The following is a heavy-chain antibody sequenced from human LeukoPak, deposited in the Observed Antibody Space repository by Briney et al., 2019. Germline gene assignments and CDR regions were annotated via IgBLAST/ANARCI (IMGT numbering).Heavy chain of an antibody. CDR3: ARDRGGGAFDI. D-gene: IGHD2-15*01. CDR1: GFTFSSYS. J-gene: IGHJ3*02. V-gene: IGHV3-53*04. CDR2: IYSGGST. Sequence: GGSLRLSCAASGFTFSSYSMNWVRQAPGKGLEWVSVIYSGGSTYYADSVKGRFTISRHNSKNTLYLQMNSLRAEDTAVYYCARDRGGGAFDIWGQGTMVTVSS.